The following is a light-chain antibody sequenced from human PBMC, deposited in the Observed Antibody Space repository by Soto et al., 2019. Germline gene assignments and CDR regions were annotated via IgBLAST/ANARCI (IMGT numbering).Light chain of an antibody. J-gene: IGKJ4*01. CDR3: QQASSFPLT. V-gene: IGKV1-12*01. Sequence: DIQMSQSPSSVSASVGDTVTITCRASQVISSWLAWYQQKPGKAPKLLIYAASNLQSGVPSRFSGTESGTDFTLTISNLQPEDFATYYCQQASSFPLTFGGGTKVEIK. CDR2: AAS. CDR1: QVISSW.